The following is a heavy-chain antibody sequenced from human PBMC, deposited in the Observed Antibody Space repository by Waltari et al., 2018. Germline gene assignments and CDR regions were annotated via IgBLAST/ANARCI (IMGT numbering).Heavy chain of an antibody. CDR1: GGSFSGYY. J-gene: IGHJ4*02. D-gene: IGHD6-13*01. V-gene: IGHV4-34*01. CDR2: INHSGST. Sequence: QVQLQQWGAGLLKPSETLSLTCAVYGGSFSGYYWSWIRQPPGKGLEWIGEINHSGSTNYNPSLKSRVTISVDTSKNQFSLKLSSVTAADTAVYYCARRPGYSSSWYPRQDYWGQGTLVTVSS. CDR3: ARRPGYSSSWYPRQDY.